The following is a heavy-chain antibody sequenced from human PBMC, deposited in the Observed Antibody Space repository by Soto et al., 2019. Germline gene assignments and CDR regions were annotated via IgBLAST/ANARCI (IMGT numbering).Heavy chain of an antibody. CDR2: IYYSGST. CDR3: ARSYDLYGDYPGYNWFDP. Sequence: KPSETLSLTCTVSGGSISSSSYYWGWIRQPPGKGLEWIGSIYYSGSTYYNPSLKSRVTISVDTSKNQFSLKLSSVTAADTAVYYCARSYDLYGDYPGYNWFDPWGQGTLVTVSS. J-gene: IGHJ5*02. D-gene: IGHD4-17*01. CDR1: GGSISSSSYY. V-gene: IGHV4-39*01.